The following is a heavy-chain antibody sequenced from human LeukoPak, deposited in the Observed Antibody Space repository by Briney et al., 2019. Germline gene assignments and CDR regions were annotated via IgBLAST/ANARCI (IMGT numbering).Heavy chain of an antibody. CDR2: IIPIFGTS. Sequence: SVKVSCKASGGTFSSYAISWVRQAPGQGLEWMGRIIPIFGTSNYAQKFQGRVTITTDESTSTAYMELSSLRSEDTAVYYCASNYDSSGYYYRSWGQGTLVTVSS. CDR3: ASNYDSSGYYYRS. V-gene: IGHV1-69*05. CDR1: GGTFSSYA. D-gene: IGHD3-22*01. J-gene: IGHJ4*02.